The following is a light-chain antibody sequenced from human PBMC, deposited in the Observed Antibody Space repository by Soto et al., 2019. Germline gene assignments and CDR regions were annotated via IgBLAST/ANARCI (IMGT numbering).Light chain of an antibody. V-gene: IGLV2-23*02. CDR3: CSYAGSSTFVV. CDR2: EVD. Sequence: QSVLTQPTSVSGSPGQSITISCTGTSSDVGSYNLVSWYQQHPGKAPKLIISEVDKRPSGVSHRFSGSKSGNTASLTISGLQADDEADYYCCSYAGSSTFVVFCGGTKLPVL. J-gene: IGLJ2*01. CDR1: SSDVGSYNL.